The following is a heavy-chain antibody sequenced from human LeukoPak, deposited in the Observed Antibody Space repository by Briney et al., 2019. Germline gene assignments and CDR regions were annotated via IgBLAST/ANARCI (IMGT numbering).Heavy chain of an antibody. CDR1: GFTFSNYS. J-gene: IGHJ4*02. CDR3: ARSCDGDCYSNY. D-gene: IGHD2-21*02. Sequence: GGSLRLSCAASGFTFSNYSMNWVRQAPGKGLEWVSSIGSTSHFRYYADSLKGRVTISRDNAKNSLYLQMSSLRVEDTAVHYCARSCDGDCYSNYWGQGTLVTVSS. CDR2: IGSTSHFR. V-gene: IGHV3-21*01.